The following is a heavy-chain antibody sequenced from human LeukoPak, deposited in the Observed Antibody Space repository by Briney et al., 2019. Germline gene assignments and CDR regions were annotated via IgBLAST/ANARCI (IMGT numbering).Heavy chain of an antibody. CDR3: ARAQENLISSSGRFDY. J-gene: IGHJ4*02. CDR2: INSDGSST. V-gene: IGHV3-74*01. Sequence: GGSLRLSCAASEFTFSSYWMHWVRQAPGKGLVWVSRINSDGSSTSYADSVKGRFTISRDNAKNTLYLQMSSLRAEDTAVYYCARAQENLISSSGRFDYWGQGTLVTVSS. D-gene: IGHD6-6*01. CDR1: EFTFSSYW.